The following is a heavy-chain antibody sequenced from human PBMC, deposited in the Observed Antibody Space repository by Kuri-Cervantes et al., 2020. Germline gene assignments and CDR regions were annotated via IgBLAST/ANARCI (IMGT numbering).Heavy chain of an antibody. D-gene: IGHD3-22*01. V-gene: IGHV4-39*07. CDR3: ARAGVVVMYFDY. CDR1: GGSVSNGGYY. J-gene: IGHJ4*02. CDR2: FYHGGSP. Sequence: GSLRLSCTVSGGSVSNGGYYWSWIRQPPGNGLEWIGSFYHGGSPYYNPSLKSRVTISVDTSKNQFSLKLSSVTAADTAVYYCARAGVVVMYFDYWGQGTLVTVSS.